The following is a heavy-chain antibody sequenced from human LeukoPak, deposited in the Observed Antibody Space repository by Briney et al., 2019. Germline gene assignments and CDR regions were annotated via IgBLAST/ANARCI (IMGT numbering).Heavy chain of an antibody. CDR1: GGSISSSSYY. CDR2: IYYSGST. CDR3: ATDTSGSYYSYFDY. V-gene: IGHV4-39*01. Sequence: SETLSLTCTVSGGSISSSSYYWCWIRQPPGKGLEWIGSIYYSGSTYYNPSLKSRVTISVDTSKNQFSLKLSSVTAADTAVYYCATDTSGSYYSYFDYWGQGTLVTVSS. J-gene: IGHJ4*02. D-gene: IGHD1-26*01.